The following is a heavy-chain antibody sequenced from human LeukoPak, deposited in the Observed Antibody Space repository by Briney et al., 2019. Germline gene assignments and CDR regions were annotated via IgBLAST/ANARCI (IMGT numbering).Heavy chain of an antibody. V-gene: IGHV3-30*04. CDR1: GFTFSSYA. J-gene: IGHJ3*02. D-gene: IGHD3-10*01. CDR2: ISFDGRKK. CDR3: ARGAEKILSFGEYPSDAFDI. Sequence: GGSLRLSCAASGFTFSSYAMHWVRQAPGKGLEWVTEISFDGRKKTYVDSVKGRFTISRDSPKNTVYLQMDSLRAEDTAVYYCARGAEKILSFGEYPSDAFDIWGRGTMVSVTS.